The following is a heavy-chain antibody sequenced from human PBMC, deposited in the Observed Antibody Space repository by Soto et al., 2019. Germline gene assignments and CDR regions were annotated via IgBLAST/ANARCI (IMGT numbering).Heavy chain of an antibody. D-gene: IGHD6-19*01. CDR2: IYWDDDK. Sequence: QITLKESGPPLVKPTQTLTLTCTFSGFSLSTSGVGVGWIRQPPGKALEWLALIYWDDDKRYSPSLKSRLTITKDTSKNQVVLTMTNMDPVDTATYYCAHRLSSGWSTYYFDYWGQGTLVTVSS. CDR1: GFSLSTSGVG. J-gene: IGHJ4*02. CDR3: AHRLSSGWSTYYFDY. V-gene: IGHV2-5*02.